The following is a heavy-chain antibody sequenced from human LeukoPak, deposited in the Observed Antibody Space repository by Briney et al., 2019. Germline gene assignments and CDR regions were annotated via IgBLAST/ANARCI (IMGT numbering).Heavy chain of an antibody. CDR2: IIPIFGTA. CDR1: GGTFSSYA. CDR3: ARDRNFPPSCSDY. J-gene: IGHJ4*02. Sequence: VASVKVSCKASGGTFSSYAISWVRQAPGQGLEWMGGIIPIFGTANYAQKFQGRVTITADESTSTAYMELSSLRSEDTAVYYCARDRNFPPSCSDYWGQGTLVTVSS. V-gene: IGHV1-69*01. D-gene: IGHD1-14*01.